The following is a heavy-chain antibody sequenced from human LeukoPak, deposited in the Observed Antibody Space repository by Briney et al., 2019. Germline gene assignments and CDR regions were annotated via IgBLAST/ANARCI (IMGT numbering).Heavy chain of an antibody. CDR1: GGTFSSYA. D-gene: IGHD6-13*01. J-gene: IGHJ1*01. CDR3: ARDDPYSSSWIEYFQH. CDR2: IIPIFGTA. V-gene: IGHV1-69*05. Sequence: GASVKVSCKASGGTFSSYAISWVRQAPGQGLEWMGGIIPIFGTANYAQKFQGRVTITTDESTSTAYMELSSLRSEDTAVYYCARDDPYSSSWIEYFQHWGQGTLVTVSS.